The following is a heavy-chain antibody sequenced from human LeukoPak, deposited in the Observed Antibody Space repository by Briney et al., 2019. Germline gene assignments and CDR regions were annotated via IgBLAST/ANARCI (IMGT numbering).Heavy chain of an antibody. CDR2: ISGTGGST. D-gene: IGHD2/OR15-2a*01. Sequence: PGGSLRLSCAASGFMFSSNWMSWVRLAPGKGLEWVAGISGTGGSTHYADSVKGRFTISRDNSKNTVYLQMRNLRVEHTAVYYCAKVVAGNIDYYFDYWGQGILVAVSS. CDR3: AKVVAGNIDYYFDY. J-gene: IGHJ4*02. CDR1: GFMFSSNW. V-gene: IGHV3-23*01.